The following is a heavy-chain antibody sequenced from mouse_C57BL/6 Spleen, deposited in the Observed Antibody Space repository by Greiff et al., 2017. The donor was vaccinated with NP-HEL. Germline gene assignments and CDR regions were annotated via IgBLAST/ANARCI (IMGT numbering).Heavy chain of an antibody. Sequence: QVQLQQPGAELVKPGASVKLSCKASGYTFTSYWMQWVKQRPGQGLEWIGEIDPSDSYTNYNQKFKGKATLTVDTSSNTAYMQLSSLTSEDSAVYYCARPADWYFDVWGTGTTVTVSS. CDR1: GYTFTSYW. J-gene: IGHJ1*03. CDR2: IDPSDSYT. V-gene: IGHV1-50*01. CDR3: ARPADWYFDV.